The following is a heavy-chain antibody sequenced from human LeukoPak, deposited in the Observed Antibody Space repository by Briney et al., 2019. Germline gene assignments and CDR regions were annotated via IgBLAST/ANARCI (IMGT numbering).Heavy chain of an antibody. Sequence: GGSLRLSCAASGFTLSTASMNWVRQAPGKGLEWISYIDRSSNTIYYADSVKGRFTISRDSAKNSLYLQMNSLRAEDTAVYYCARGQGHGYGDDWDYWGQGTLVTVSS. J-gene: IGHJ4*02. CDR2: IDRSSNTI. CDR1: GFTLSTAS. D-gene: IGHD4-17*01. CDR3: ARGQGHGYGDDWDY. V-gene: IGHV3-48*04.